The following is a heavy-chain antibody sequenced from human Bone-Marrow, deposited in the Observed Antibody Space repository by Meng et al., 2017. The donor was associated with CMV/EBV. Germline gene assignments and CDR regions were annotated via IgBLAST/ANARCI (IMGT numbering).Heavy chain of an antibody. CDR1: GFSLSTSGVG. CDR2: IYWDDDK. CDR3: AHTYCTNGVCYDGEGIDY. Sequence: QITLKESGPTLVKPTQTLTLTCTFSGFSLSTSGVGVGWIRQPPGKALEWLALIYWDDDKRYSPSLKSRLTITKDTSKNQVVLTMTNMDPVDTATYYCAHTYCTNGVCYDGEGIDYWGQGTLVTVSS. D-gene: IGHD2-8*01. V-gene: IGHV2-5*02. J-gene: IGHJ4*02.